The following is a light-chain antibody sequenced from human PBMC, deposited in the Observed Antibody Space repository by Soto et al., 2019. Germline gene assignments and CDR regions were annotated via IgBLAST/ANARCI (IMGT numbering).Light chain of an antibody. CDR1: QSVLTW. Sequence: DIQVTQSPATLSASVGDTVSITCRASQSVLTWLAWYQQKPGKAPNLLIYKASRLRDGVPSRFSGSGSGTDFTLTSNSRRPDGFAAYFCIHYFSYPYAFGQGTKLEI. J-gene: IGKJ2*01. V-gene: IGKV1-5*03. CDR3: IHYFSYPYA. CDR2: KAS.